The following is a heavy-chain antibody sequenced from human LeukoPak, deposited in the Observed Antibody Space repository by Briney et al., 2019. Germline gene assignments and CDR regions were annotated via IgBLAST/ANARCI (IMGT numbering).Heavy chain of an antibody. J-gene: IGHJ4*02. CDR2: INPNSGGT. D-gene: IGHD3-3*01. Sequence: ASVKVSCKASGYTFTGYYMHWVRQAPGQGLEWMGWINPNSGGTNYAQKFQGRVTMTRDTSISTAYMELSRLRSDDTAVYYCARLVLRFLEDDDCWGQGTLVTVSS. V-gene: IGHV1-2*02. CDR3: ARLVLRFLEDDDC. CDR1: GYTFTGYY.